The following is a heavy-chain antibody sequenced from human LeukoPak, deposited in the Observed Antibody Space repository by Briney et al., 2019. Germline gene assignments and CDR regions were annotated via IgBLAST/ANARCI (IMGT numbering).Heavy chain of an antibody. CDR1: GFTFSGYA. V-gene: IGHV3-23*01. D-gene: IGHD5-12*01. CDR2: MSGSGGRT. Sequence: EGSLRLSCAASGFTFSGYAMSWVRQAPGKGLEWVSAMSGSGGRTYYADSVKGRFTISRDNSKNTLYLQMNSLRAEDTAVYYCAKDLAGGIVATIPPEYYYGMDVWGQGTTVTVSS. J-gene: IGHJ6*02. CDR3: AKDLAGGIVATIPPEYYYGMDV.